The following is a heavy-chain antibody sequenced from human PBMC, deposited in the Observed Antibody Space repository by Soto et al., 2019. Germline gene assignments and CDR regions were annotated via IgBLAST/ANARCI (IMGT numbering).Heavy chain of an antibody. J-gene: IGHJ5*02. V-gene: IGHV1-24*01. CDR3: ATRRITMVRGSLQFDP. CDR1: GYTLTELS. Sequence: ASVKVSCKVSGYTLTELSMHWVRQAPGKGLEWMGGFDPEDGETIYAQKFQGRVTMTEDTSTDTAYMELSSLRSEDTAVYYCATRRITMVRGSLQFDPWGQGTLVTVSS. D-gene: IGHD3-10*01. CDR2: FDPEDGET.